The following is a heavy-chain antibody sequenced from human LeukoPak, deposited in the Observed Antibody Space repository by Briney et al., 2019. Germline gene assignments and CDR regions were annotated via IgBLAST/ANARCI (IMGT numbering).Heavy chain of an antibody. D-gene: IGHD6-6*01. J-gene: IGHJ4*02. V-gene: IGHV3-21*01. CDR1: GFTFSSYS. CDR2: ISSSSSYI. CDR3: ARSGSSECFDY. Sequence: GGSLRLSCAASGFTFSSYSMNWVRQAPGQGLEWVSSISSSSSYIYYADSVKGRFTISRDNAKNSLYLQMNSLRAEDTAVYYCARSGSSECFDYWGQGTLVTVSS.